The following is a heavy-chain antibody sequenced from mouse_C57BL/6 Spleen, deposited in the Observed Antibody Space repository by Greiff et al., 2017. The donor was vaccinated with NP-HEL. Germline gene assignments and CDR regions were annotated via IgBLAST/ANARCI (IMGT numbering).Heavy chain of an antibody. D-gene: IGHD2-1*01. CDR3: ASYGNYGNYYAMDY. J-gene: IGHJ4*01. V-gene: IGHV1-72*01. CDR2: IDPNSGGT. Sequence: QVQLQRPGAELVKPGASVKLSCTASGYTFTSYWMHWVKQRPGRGLEWIGRIDPNSGGTKYTEKFKSKATLTVDKPSSTAYMQLSSQTSEDSAVYYCASYGNYGNYYAMDYWGQGTTVTVSS. CDR1: GYTFTSYW.